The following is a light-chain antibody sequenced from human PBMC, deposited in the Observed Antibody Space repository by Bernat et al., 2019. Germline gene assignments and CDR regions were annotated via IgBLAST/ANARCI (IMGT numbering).Light chain of an antibody. V-gene: IGKV1-5*03. CDR2: KSS. CDR3: QQYNTYSLT. Sequence: DIQMTQSPSTLSASVGDRVTITCRASQRISSWLAWYQLQPGKAPKLLIYKSSTLQSGFPSRFSGSGSGTEFTLTISSLQPDDFATYYCQQYNTYSLTFGGGTKVEIK. CDR1: QRISSW. J-gene: IGKJ4*01.